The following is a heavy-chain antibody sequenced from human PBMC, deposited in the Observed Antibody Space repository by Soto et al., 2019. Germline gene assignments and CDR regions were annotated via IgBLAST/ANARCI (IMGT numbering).Heavy chain of an antibody. Sequence: QVQLQQWGAGLLKPSETLSLTCAVYGGSFSGYYWSWIRQPPGKGLEWSGEINHSGSTNYNPSLKSRVTISVDTSKNQFSLKLSSVTAADTAVYYCARGLDSGYDQPYFDYWGQGTLVTVSS. CDR2: INHSGST. CDR1: GGSFSGYY. D-gene: IGHD5-12*01. V-gene: IGHV4-34*01. J-gene: IGHJ4*02. CDR3: ARGLDSGYDQPYFDY.